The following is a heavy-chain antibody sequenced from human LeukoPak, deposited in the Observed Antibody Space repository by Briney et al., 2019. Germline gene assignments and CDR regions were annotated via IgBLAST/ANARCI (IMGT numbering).Heavy chain of an antibody. V-gene: IGHV4-39*07. CDR2: IYYNGNS. Sequence: SETLSLTCTVSGGSISSSIHYWGWIRQPPGKGLEWIGSIYYNGNSYYKQSLKSRVTISIDMSKNQFSLKLSSVSAADTAVYYCARVNVATVTLWGRGTLVTVSS. CDR1: GGSISSSIHY. CDR3: ARVNVATVTL. D-gene: IGHD4-17*01. J-gene: IGHJ2*01.